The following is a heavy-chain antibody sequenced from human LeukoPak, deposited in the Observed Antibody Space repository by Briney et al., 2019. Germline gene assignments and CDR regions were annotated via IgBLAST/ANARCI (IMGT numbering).Heavy chain of an antibody. D-gene: IGHD4-23*01. V-gene: IGHV3-11*01. CDR1: GFNFSDYY. CDR3: ARDRDGGNSGFFDY. Sequence: GGSLRLSCAASGFNFSDYYMTWIRQAPGKGLEWLSYISSSDNIKSYADSVKGRFTISRDNAKKSLDLQMNSLRVEDTAVYYCARDRDGGNSGFFDYWGQGTLVTVSA. J-gene: IGHJ4*02. CDR2: ISSSDNIK.